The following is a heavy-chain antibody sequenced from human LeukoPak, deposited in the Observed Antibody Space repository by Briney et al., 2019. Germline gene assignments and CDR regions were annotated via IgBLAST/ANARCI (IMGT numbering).Heavy chain of an antibody. CDR1: GYSFTSYW. V-gene: IGHV5-51*01. CDR3: AKTRDGFLSGAFDI. CDR2: IYPGDSDT. J-gene: IGHJ3*02. D-gene: IGHD5-24*01. Sequence: GESLKISCKGSGYSFTSYWIAWVRQMPGKGLEWMGIIYPGDSDTRYSPTFQGQVTISGDKSIRTAYLQRSSLKASDTAIYYCAKTRDGFLSGAFDIWGQGTMVTVSS.